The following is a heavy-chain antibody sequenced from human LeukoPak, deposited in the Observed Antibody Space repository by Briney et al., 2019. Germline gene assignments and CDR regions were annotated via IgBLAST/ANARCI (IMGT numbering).Heavy chain of an antibody. CDR3: ARGGTAKGHFDY. D-gene: IGHD6-13*01. V-gene: IGHV4-59*08. Sequence: PSETLSLTCTVSGGSISNYYWTWIRQPPGKGLEWIGYIYYSGSTNYNLSLKSRVTISLDTPRNQFSLRLTSVTAADTAVYYCARGGTAKGHFDYWGQGTLVTVSS. CDR2: IYYSGST. J-gene: IGHJ4*02. CDR1: GGSISNYY.